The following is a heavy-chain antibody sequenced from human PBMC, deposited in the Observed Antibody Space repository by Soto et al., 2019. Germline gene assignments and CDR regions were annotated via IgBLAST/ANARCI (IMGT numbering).Heavy chain of an antibody. V-gene: IGHV4-4*02. Sequence: SETLSLTCAVSGGSISSSNWWSWVRQPPGKGLEWIGEIYHCASTNYNPSLKSRVTITVDKSTNQCSLQPSSVTAADTAVYYCARSVTSYYHSSGSRWFDTWGQGTLVTVSS. CDR3: ARSVTSYYHSSGSRWFDT. J-gene: IGHJ5*02. CDR2: IYHCAST. D-gene: IGHD3-22*01. CDR1: GGSISSSNW.